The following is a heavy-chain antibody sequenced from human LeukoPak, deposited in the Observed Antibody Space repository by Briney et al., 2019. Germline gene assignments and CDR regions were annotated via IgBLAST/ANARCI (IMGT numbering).Heavy chain of an antibody. CDR1: GFTFSSYS. CDR2: ISRNSIYI. V-gene: IGHV3-21*01. J-gene: IGHJ4*02. D-gene: IGHD1-26*01. CDR3: AREFFDREGGTTVLDY. Sequence: PGESLRLSCAASGFTFSSYSMNWARQAPGKGLEWVSSISRNSIYIFYADSVKGRFTISRDNAKNSLYLQMNSLRAEDTAVYYCAREFFDREGGTTVLDYWGQGTLVTVSS.